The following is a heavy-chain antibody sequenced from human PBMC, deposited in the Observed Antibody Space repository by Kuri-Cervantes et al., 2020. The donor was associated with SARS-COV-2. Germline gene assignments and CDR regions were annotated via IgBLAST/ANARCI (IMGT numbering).Heavy chain of an antibody. V-gene: IGHV4-59*12. CDR1: GGSISSYY. Sequence: GSLRLSCTVSGGSISSYYWSWIRQPPGKGLEWIGYIYYSGSTNYNPSLKSRVTISVDTSKNQFSLKLSSVTAVDTAVYYCASVYGDYATWWYFDLWGRGTRVTVSS. CDR2: IYYSGST. D-gene: IGHD4-17*01. J-gene: IGHJ2*01. CDR3: ASVYGDYATWWYFDL.